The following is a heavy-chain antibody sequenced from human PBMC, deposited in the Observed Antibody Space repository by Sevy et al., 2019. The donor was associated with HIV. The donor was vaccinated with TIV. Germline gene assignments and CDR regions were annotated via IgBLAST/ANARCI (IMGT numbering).Heavy chain of an antibody. Sequence: ASVKVSCKTSGYSFTSNAISWVRQAPGQGLEWMGWIDPYKGTTNYAQKLQGRVTMTTDTSTSTAYLELRSLRSDDTAVYYCARDVRFTLVLGVINDYYAMDVWGQGTTVTVSS. CDR2: IDPYKGTT. CDR1: GYSFTSNA. V-gene: IGHV1-18*01. D-gene: IGHD3-10*01. CDR3: ARDVRFTLVLGVINDYYAMDV. J-gene: IGHJ6*02.